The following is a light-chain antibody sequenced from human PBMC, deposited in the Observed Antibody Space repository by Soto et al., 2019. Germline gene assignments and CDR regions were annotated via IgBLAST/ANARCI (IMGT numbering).Light chain of an antibody. CDR2: AAS. CDR1: QSVSSS. J-gene: IGKJ2*01. Sequence: DIQMTQSPSSLSASVGDRVTITCRASQSVSSSLNWFQQTPGQAPKLLIYAASSLQSGVPSRFSGSGSGTDFTITSSSLQPEDVETYFCQQSDSIRFTFGQGNKL. CDR3: QQSDSIRFT. V-gene: IGKV1-39*01.